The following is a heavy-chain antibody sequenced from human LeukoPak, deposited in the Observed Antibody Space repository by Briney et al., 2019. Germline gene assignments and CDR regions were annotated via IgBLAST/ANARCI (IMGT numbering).Heavy chain of an antibody. CDR3: ARDHVEMALDY. D-gene: IGHD5-24*01. CDR2: INPSGGST. Sequence: ASVKVSCKASGGTFSSYAISWVRQAPGQGLEWMGIINPSGGSTSYAQKFQGRVTMTRDMSTSTVYMELSSLRSEDTAVYYCARDHVEMALDYWSQGTLVTVSS. V-gene: IGHV1-46*01. CDR1: GGTFSSYA. J-gene: IGHJ4*02.